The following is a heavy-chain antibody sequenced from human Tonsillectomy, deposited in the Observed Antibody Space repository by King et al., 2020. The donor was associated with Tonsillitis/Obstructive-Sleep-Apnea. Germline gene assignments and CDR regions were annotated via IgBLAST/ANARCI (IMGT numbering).Heavy chain of an antibody. V-gene: IGHV1-69*10. CDR2: IIPMFGIA. D-gene: IGHD1-7*01. CDR1: GGIFSSYA. J-gene: IGHJ6*02. Sequence: VQLVQSGAEVKKPGSSVKVSCKASGGIFSSYAISWVRQAPGQGLEWMGGIIPMFGIANYAEKFQDRVTVTADRSTSTAYMELSSLKSEDTAMYYCARMVAPRITGTTSDYYYGMDVWGQGTTVTVSS. CDR3: ARMVAPRITGTTSDYYYGMDV.